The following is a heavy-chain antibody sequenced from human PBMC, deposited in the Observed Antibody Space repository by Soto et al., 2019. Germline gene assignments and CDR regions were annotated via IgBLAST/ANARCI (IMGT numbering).Heavy chain of an antibody. D-gene: IGHD6-6*01. CDR2: ISGSGGST. CDR1: GFTFSSYA. Sequence: PGGSMKLSSAASGFTFSSYAMSWVRKTTGKGLEWVSAISGSGGSTYYADSVKGRFTISRDNSKNTLYLQMNSLRAEDTAVYYCAAPIENPIAARGYWGQGTLVTVSS. J-gene: IGHJ4*02. V-gene: IGHV3-23*01. CDR3: AAPIENPIAARGY.